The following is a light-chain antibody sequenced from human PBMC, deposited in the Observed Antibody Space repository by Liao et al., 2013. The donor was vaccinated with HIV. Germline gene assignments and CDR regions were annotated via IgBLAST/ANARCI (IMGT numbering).Light chain of an antibody. CDR3: QSWDSATVV. CDR1: KLGDQY. J-gene: IGLJ2*01. Sequence: SYELTQPPSVSVSPGQTASITCFGDKLGDQYACWYQLKPGQSPVLVIHQDTKRPSGIPERFSGSSSGNTATLTISGTQTMDEADYYCQSWDSATVVFGGGTKLTVL. CDR2: QDT. V-gene: IGLV3-1*01.